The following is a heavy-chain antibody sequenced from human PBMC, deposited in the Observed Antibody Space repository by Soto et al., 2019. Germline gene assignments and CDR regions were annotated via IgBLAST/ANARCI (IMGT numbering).Heavy chain of an antibody. V-gene: IGHV3-74*01. CDR3: ATAGSYRFDY. CDR2: INSDGSIT. Sequence: EVQLVESGGDLVQPGGSLRLSCAASGFTFSTYWMHWVRQAPGKGLVWVSRINSDGSITNYGDSVKGRFTVSRDNAKNTLYLQMNSLRADDTAVYYCATAGSYRFDYWGQGTLLTVSS. J-gene: IGHJ4*02. CDR1: GFTFSTYW. D-gene: IGHD3-10*01.